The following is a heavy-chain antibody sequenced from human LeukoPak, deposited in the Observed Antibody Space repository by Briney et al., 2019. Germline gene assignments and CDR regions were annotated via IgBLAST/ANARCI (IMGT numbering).Heavy chain of an antibody. V-gene: IGHV3-9*01. J-gene: IGHJ4*02. Sequence: GRSLRLSCAASGFTFSSYAMHWVRQAPGKGLEWVSGISWNSGSIGYADSVKGRFTISRDNAKNSLYLQMNSLRAEDTALYYCAKDSAYYYDSSGYYFDYWGQGTLVTVSS. D-gene: IGHD3-22*01. CDR1: GFTFSSYA. CDR3: AKDSAYYYDSSGYYFDY. CDR2: ISWNSGSI.